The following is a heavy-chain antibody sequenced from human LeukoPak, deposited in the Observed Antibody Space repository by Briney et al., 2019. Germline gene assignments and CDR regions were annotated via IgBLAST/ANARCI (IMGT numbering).Heavy chain of an antibody. V-gene: IGHV1-46*01. D-gene: IGHD4-11*01. CDR2: INPSGGST. CDR1: GYTFISYY. J-gene: IGHJ3*02. Sequence: ASVKVSCKASGYTFISYYIHWVRQAPGQGLEWMGIINPSGGSTRYAKKFQGRVTMTRDTSTGTTYMELSSLRSEDTAVYFCARDSGTVSDAFDIWGQGTMVTVSS. CDR3: ARDSGTVSDAFDI.